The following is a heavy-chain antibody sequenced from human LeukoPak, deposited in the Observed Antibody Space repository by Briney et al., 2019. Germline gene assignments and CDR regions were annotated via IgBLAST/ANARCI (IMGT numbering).Heavy chain of an antibody. Sequence: GRSLRLSCAASGFTFSSYAMHWVRQAPGKGLEWVAVISYDGSNKYYADSVKGRFTISRDNSKNTLYLQMNSLRAEDTAVYYCASGTLTGDFDSADYWGQGTLVTVSS. CDR1: GFTFSSYA. D-gene: IGHD7-27*01. V-gene: IGHV3-30-3*01. CDR2: ISYDGSNK. J-gene: IGHJ4*02. CDR3: ASGTLTGDFDSADY.